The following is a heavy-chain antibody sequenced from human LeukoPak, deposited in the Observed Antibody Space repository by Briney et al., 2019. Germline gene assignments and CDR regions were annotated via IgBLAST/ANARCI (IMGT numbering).Heavy chain of an antibody. V-gene: IGHV4-59*08. CDR2: FFFGGST. J-gene: IGHJ4*02. D-gene: IGHD1-26*01. Sequence: SETLSLTCTVSGGSIRSYYWSWIRQPPGKGLEWIGCFFFGGSTDYNPSLQSRVAISVDTSKNQLSLRVSSVAASDTAVYYCARHKPLSGSYFDYWGRGTLVTVSS. CDR3: ARHKPLSGSYFDY. CDR1: GGSIRSYY.